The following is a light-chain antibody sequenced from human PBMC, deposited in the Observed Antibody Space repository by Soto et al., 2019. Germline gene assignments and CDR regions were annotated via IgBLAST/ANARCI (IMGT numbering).Light chain of an antibody. Sequence: EIVLTQSPATLSLSPGERATLSCRASQSVSSYLAWYQQKPGQAPRLLTYDASKRATGIPARFSGSGSGTDFTLNILSLKTEDFTFYYCQQRSNWPLTFGGGTQVEIK. V-gene: IGKV3-11*01. CDR2: DAS. CDR1: QSVSSY. CDR3: QQRSNWPLT. J-gene: IGKJ4*01.